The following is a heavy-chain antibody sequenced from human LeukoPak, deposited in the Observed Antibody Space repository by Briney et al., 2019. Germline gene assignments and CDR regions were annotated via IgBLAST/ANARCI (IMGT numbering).Heavy chain of an antibody. D-gene: IGHD2-15*01. Sequence: PGGSLRLSCAASGFTFSRHSINWVRQAPGKGLEWVSYISSGGSTTHYADSVKGRFTISRDNAKNSMYLQMNSLRAEDTAVYYCALGSPHTPIDCGGRGTLGTVS. V-gene: IGHV3-48*01. J-gene: IGHJ4*02. CDR3: ALGSPHTPIDC. CDR2: ISSGGSTT. CDR1: GFTFSRHS.